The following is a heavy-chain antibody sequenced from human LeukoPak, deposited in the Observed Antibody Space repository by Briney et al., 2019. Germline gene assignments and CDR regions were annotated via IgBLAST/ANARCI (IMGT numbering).Heavy chain of an antibody. V-gene: IGHV3-30*18. J-gene: IGHJ6*04. D-gene: IGHD6-19*01. CDR3: AKDSGVDSSGWPGYYGMDV. Sequence: GGSLRLSCAASGCTFSSYGMHWVRQAPGKGLEWVAVISYDGSNKYYADSVKGRFTISKDNSKNTLYLQMNSLRAEDTAVYYCAKDSGVDSSGWPGYYGMDVWGKGTTVTVSS. CDR1: GCTFSSYG. CDR2: ISYDGSNK.